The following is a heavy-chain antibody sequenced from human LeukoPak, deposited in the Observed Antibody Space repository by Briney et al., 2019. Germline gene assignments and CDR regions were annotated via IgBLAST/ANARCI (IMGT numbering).Heavy chain of an antibody. CDR1: GFTFSSYA. J-gene: IGHJ5*02. D-gene: IGHD3-3*01. Sequence: GGSLRLSCAASGFTFSSYAMSWVRQAPGKGLEWVSAISGSGGSTYYADSVKGRFTISRDNSKSTLYLQMNSLRAEDTAVYYCAKTRGGTYYDFWSGYYIYWFDPWGQGTLVTVSS. CDR2: ISGSGGST. V-gene: IGHV3-23*01. CDR3: AKTRGGTYYDFWSGYYIYWFDP.